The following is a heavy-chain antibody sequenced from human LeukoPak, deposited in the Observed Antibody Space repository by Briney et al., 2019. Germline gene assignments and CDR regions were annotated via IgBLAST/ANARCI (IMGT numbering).Heavy chain of an antibody. CDR1: GFTFDDYA. J-gene: IGHJ4*02. CDR2: ISWNSGSI. Sequence: PGGSLRLSCAASGFTFDDYAMHWVRQAPGKGLEWVSGISWNSGSIGYADSVKGRFTISRDNAKNSLYLQMNSLRAEDTALYYCGKASSGYYSAILHWGQGTLVTVSS. V-gene: IGHV3-9*01. CDR3: GKASSGYYSAILH. D-gene: IGHD3-22*01.